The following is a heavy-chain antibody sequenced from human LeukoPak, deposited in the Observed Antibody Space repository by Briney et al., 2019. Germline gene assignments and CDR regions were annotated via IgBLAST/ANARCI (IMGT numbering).Heavy chain of an antibody. CDR3: ARELLTGKSYDL. CDR2: INSNTGDT. J-gene: IGHJ5*02. CDR1: GYTFTAYY. Sequence: ASVKVSCKASGYTFTAYYIHWVRQAPGQGLEWMGWINSNTGDTGYAQKFQGRVTMTRGTSITTAYLEVNRLTSDDTAVYYCARELLTGKSYDLWGQGTLVTVPA. V-gene: IGHV1-2*02. D-gene: IGHD3-9*01.